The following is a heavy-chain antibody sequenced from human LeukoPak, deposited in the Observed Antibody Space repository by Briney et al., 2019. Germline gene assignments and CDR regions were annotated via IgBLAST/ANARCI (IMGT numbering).Heavy chain of an antibody. CDR3: AKGSSYGYYDSSGQGVY. V-gene: IGHV3-23*01. CDR1: GFTFSSYA. CDR2: ISGSGGST. J-gene: IGHJ4*02. Sequence: PGGSLRLSCAASGFTFSSYAMSWVRQAPGKGLEWVSAISGSGGSTYYADSVKGRFTISRDNSKNTLYLQMNSLRAEDTAVYYCAKGSSYGYYDSSGQGVYWGQGTLVTVSS. D-gene: IGHD3-22*01.